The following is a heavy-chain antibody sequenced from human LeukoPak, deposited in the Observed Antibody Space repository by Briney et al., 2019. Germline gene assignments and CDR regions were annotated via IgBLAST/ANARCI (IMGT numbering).Heavy chain of an antibody. CDR3: ARRLWSKPYYYYYYMDV. CDR2: INHSGST. CDR1: GGSFSGYY. V-gene: IGHV4-34*01. Sequence: SETLSPTCAVYGGSFSGYYWSWIRQPPGKGLEWIGEINHSGSTNYNPSLKSRVTISVDTSKNQFSLKLSSVTAADTAVYYCARRLWSKPYYYYYYMDVWGKGTTVTVSS. D-gene: IGHD4/OR15-4a*01. J-gene: IGHJ6*03.